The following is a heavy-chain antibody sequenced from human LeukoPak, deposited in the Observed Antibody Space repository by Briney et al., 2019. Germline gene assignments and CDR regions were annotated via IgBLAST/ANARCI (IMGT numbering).Heavy chain of an antibody. V-gene: IGHV3-23*01. CDR2: ISGSGGST. CDR1: GFTFSSYA. Sequence: PGGSLRLSCAASGFTFSSYAMSWVRQAPGKGLEWVSAISGSGGSTYYADSVKGRFTTSRDNAKNSLYLQMNSLRAEDTAVYYCARDGRDGYNDFDYWGQGTLVTVSS. CDR3: ARDGRDGYNDFDY. J-gene: IGHJ4*02. D-gene: IGHD5-24*01.